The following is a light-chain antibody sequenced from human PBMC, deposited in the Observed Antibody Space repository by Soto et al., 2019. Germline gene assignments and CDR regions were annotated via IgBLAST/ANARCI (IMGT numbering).Light chain of an antibody. J-gene: IGKJ4*01. V-gene: IGKV3-11*01. CDR3: QHLKYWPPLT. Sequence: EVVVTQSPVTLALSPGERATLSCRTSQSVDIYVAWYQQKPGQAPRLPIYDASNRAPGIPARFSGSGSGTDFTLTISSLEHEDFAVYYCQHLKYWPPLTFGGGTKVEIK. CDR2: DAS. CDR1: QSVDIY.